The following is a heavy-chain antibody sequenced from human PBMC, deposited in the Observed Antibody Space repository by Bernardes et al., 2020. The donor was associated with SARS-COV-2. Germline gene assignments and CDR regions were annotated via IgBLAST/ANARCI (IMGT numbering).Heavy chain of an antibody. D-gene: IGHD2-8*02. Sequence: GGSLRLSCAASGLTFSNYEMNWVRQAPGKGLEWVSHISSSGSLIYYADSVRGRFTISRDNAKNSLYLQMNSLRDEDTAVYYCASQGGTYCTGGVCLNDYWGQGAQVTVSS. CDR1: GLTFSNYE. V-gene: IGHV3-48*03. CDR2: ISSSGSLI. CDR3: ASQGGTYCTGGVCLNDY. J-gene: IGHJ4*02.